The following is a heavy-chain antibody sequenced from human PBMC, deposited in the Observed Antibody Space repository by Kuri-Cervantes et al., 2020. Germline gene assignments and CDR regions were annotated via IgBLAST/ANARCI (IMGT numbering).Heavy chain of an antibody. D-gene: IGHD1-26*01. CDR1: GGXXSSGGYY. V-gene: IGHV4-31*03. J-gene: IGHJ5*02. Sequence: SETLSXXXTXSGGXXSSGGYYWSXXRQXPGKGLXWIGYXXYSGSTYYNXSLKSRXTISVXTXKNQFSLKLSSVTXADTXXYYCAXDPXXGSWFDPWGQGTLVTVSS. CDR3: AXDPXXGSWFDP. CDR2: XXYSGST.